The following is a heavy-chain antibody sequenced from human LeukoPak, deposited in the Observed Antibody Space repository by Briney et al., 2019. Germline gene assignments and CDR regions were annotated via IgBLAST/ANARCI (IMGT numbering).Heavy chain of an antibody. CDR1: GFTFTNAW. D-gene: IGHD4-11*01. J-gene: IGHJ4*02. Sequence: PGGSLRLSCAASGFTFTNAWMSWVRQAPGKGLEWVANIKQDESEQYYVDSVKGRFTISRDNAKNSLFLQTNSLRGEDTAVYYCTREYLTVSYFDYWGQGTLVTVSS. CDR2: IKQDESEQ. CDR3: TREYLTVSYFDY. V-gene: IGHV3-7*05.